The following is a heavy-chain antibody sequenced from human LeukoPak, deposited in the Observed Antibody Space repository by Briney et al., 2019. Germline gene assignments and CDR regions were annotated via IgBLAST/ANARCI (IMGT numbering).Heavy chain of an antibody. CDR2: ISYHARDQ. Sequence: GRSLRLSCAASGFTFSSYAMHWVRQAPGKGLEWVTVISYHARDQFYADSVKGRFTVSRDNSKNTLYLQMNSLRAEDSAVYYCASQPCSGGVCYLDYWGQGTLVTVS. J-gene: IGHJ4*02. CDR3: ASQPCSGGVCYLDY. V-gene: IGHV3-30*04. CDR1: GFTFSSYA. D-gene: IGHD2-8*02.